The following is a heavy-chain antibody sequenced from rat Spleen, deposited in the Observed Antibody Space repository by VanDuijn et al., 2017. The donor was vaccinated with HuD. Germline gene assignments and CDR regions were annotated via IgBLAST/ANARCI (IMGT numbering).Heavy chain of an antibody. D-gene: IGHD1-4*01. J-gene: IGHJ1*01. V-gene: IGHV5-25*01. CDR2: ISTSGGTT. CDR1: GFTFSNYG. Sequence: EVELVEYGGGLVQPGRSMKLSCVASGFTFSNYGMAWVRQAPTKGLEWVASISTSGGTTYYRDSVKGRFTISRDNAKSTLYLQMDSLISEDTPTYYPTTGLPGYPYFYFDCLSPGTMVTLSS. CDR3: TTGLPGYPYFYFDC.